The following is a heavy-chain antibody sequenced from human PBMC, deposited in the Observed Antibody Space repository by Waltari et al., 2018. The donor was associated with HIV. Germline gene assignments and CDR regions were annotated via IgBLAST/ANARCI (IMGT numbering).Heavy chain of an antibody. J-gene: IGHJ4*02. CDR1: GFTFSSYG. CDR3: AKDHGDYTSY. V-gene: IGHV3-30*02. Sequence: QVQLVESGGGVVQPGGSLRLSCAASGFTFSSYGMHWVRQAPGKGLEWVAFIRYDGSNKYYADSVKGRFTISRDNSKNTLYLQMNSLRAEDTAVYYCAKDHGDYTSYWGQGTLVTVSS. D-gene: IGHD4-17*01. CDR2: IRYDGSNK.